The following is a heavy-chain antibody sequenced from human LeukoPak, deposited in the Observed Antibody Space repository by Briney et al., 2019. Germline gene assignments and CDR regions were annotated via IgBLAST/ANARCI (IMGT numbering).Heavy chain of an antibody. CDR3: AKGESGSSYSVLSY. Sequence: PGGSLRLSCAASGFTFSSYAMSWVRQAPGKGLEWVSAISGSGGSTYYADSVKGRFTISRDNSKNTLYLQMNSLRAEDTALYYCAKGESGSSYSVLSYWGQGTLVTVSS. D-gene: IGHD2-15*01. CDR1: GFTFSSYA. J-gene: IGHJ4*02. CDR2: ISGSGGST. V-gene: IGHV3-23*01.